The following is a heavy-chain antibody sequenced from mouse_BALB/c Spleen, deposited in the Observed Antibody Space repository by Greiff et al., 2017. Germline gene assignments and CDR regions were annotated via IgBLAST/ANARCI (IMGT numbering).Heavy chain of an antibody. Sequence: EVKVVESGGGLVQPGGSLKLSCAASGFTFSSYGMSWVRQTPDKRLELVATINSNGGSTYYPDSVKGRFTISRDNAKNTLYLQMSSLKSEDTAMYYCARDDGYDGGFDYWGQGTTLTVSS. J-gene: IGHJ2*01. CDR3: ARDDGYDGGFDY. V-gene: IGHV5-6-3*01. CDR2: INSNGGST. CDR1: GFTFSSYG. D-gene: IGHD2-2*01.